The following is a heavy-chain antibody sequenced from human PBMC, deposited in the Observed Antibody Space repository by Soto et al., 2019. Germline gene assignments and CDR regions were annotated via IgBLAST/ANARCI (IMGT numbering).Heavy chain of an antibody. CDR2: ITGNGHNT. V-gene: IGHV3-23*01. CDR3: ARDKRDLRFLEWSYYFDY. Sequence: GGSLRLSCSASGLGFTTYSMSWVRQPPGKGLEWVSGITGNGHNTYYAESVKGRFTISRDNSKNTLYLQMNSLRAEDTAVYYCARDKRDLRFLEWSYYFDYWGQGTLVTVSS. CDR1: GLGFTTYS. J-gene: IGHJ4*02. D-gene: IGHD3-3*01.